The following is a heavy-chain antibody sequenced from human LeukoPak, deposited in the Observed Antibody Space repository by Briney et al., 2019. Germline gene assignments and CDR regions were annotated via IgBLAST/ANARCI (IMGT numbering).Heavy chain of an antibody. V-gene: IGHV5-51*01. J-gene: IGHJ3*02. Sequence: GESLKISCRGSGYTFSTYWIGWVRQMPGKGLEWMGIIYPGDSDTRYSPSFLGQVTISADKSINTAYLQWSSLKASDTAMYYCARPLTDRMNLDDAFDIWGQGTMATVS. D-gene: IGHD1-14*01. CDR2: IYPGDSDT. CDR1: GYTFSTYW. CDR3: ARPLTDRMNLDDAFDI.